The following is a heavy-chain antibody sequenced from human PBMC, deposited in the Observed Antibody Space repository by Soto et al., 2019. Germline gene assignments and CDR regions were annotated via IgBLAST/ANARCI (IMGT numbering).Heavy chain of an antibody. CDR2: ISSTGSTT. CDR1: RFTFSHYG. V-gene: IGHV3-48*02. Sequence: EVQLVESGGGLIQPGGSLRLSCVASRFTFSHYGINWVRQAPGKGLEWISYISSTGSTTYYAASVKGRFTISRDYAMNSLYLQMNSLRYGDTAVYYCARVTVMCEIYGMDVWGQGTTVTVSS. D-gene: IGHD4-17*01. J-gene: IGHJ6*02. CDR3: ARVTVMCEIYGMDV.